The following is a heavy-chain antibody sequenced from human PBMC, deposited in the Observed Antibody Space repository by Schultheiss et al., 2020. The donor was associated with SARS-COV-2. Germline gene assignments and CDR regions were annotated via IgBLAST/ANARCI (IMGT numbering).Heavy chain of an antibody. V-gene: IGHV1-18*04. CDR3: ARGLDYYDSSGYYWTSNVAGMYFDY. CDR2: ISAYNGNT. J-gene: IGHJ4*02. D-gene: IGHD3-22*01. Sequence: ASVKVSCKASGYTFTSYGISWVRQAPGQGLEWMGWISAYNGNTKYAQKLQGRVTMTTDTSTTTAYMELRSLRSDDTAVYYCARGLDYYDSSGYYWTSNVAGMYFDYWGQGTLVTVSS. CDR1: GYTFTSYG.